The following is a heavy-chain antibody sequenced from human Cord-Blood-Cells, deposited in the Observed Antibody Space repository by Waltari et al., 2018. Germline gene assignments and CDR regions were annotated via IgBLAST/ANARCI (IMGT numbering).Heavy chain of an antibody. CDR1: GFTFSNAW. CDR2: IKSKTDGGTT. J-gene: IGHJ5*02. D-gene: IGHD1-1*01. V-gene: IGHV3-15*01. CDR3: TTSPYRWNKNWFDP. Sequence: VKPGGSLRLSCAASGFTFSNAWMSWVRQAPGKGLEWVGRIKSKTDGGTTDYAAPVKGRFTISRDDSKNTLYLQMNSLKTEDTAVYYWTTSPYRWNKNWFDPWGQGTLVTVSS.